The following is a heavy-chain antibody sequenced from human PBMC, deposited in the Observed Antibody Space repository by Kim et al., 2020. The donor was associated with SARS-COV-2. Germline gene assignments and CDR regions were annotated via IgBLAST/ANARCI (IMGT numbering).Heavy chain of an antibody. CDR2: INYLGTP. D-gene: IGHD3-10*01. CDR1: GGSLSDDE. J-gene: IGHJ2*01. CDR3: ARISLSRGGLDL. Sequence: SETLSLTCTFYGGSLSDDEWSWIRQPPGKGLEWLGHINYLGTPNYNESLRSRVSISIDTSKNQFSLNLRSVAAADAAIYFCARISLSRGGLDLWGRGTVVTVSS. V-gene: IGHV4-34*01.